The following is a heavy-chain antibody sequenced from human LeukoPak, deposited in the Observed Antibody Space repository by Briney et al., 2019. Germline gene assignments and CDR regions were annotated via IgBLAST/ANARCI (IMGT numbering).Heavy chain of an antibody. CDR3: ARGVYIAAAQYGY. V-gene: IGHV4-59*01. Sequence: PSETLSLTCTVSGGSTSIYYWSWIRQPPGKGLEWIGYIYYSGTTNYNPSLKSRVTISVDTSKNQFSLKLSSVTAADTAVYYCARGVYIAAAQYGYWGQGTLVTVSS. J-gene: IGHJ4*02. CDR1: GGSTSIYY. CDR2: IYYSGTT. D-gene: IGHD6-13*01.